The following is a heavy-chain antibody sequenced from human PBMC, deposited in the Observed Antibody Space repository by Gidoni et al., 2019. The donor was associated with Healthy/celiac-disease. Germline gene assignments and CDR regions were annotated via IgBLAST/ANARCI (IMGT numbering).Heavy chain of an antibody. CDR2: IWYDGSNK. D-gene: IGHD1-1*01. Sequence: QVQLVESGGGVVQPGRSLRLSCSASGFTFSSYGMHWVRQAPGKGLEGVAVIWYDGSNKYYADSVKGRFTISRDNSKNTLYLQMNSLRAEDTAVYYCARNAGGNTDYWGQGTLVTVSS. V-gene: IGHV3-33*01. J-gene: IGHJ4*02. CDR1: GFTFSSYG. CDR3: ARNAGGNTDY.